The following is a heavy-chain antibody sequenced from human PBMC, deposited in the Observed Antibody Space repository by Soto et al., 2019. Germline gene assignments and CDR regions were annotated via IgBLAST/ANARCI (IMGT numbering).Heavy chain of an antibody. J-gene: IGHJ6*02. Sequence: SETLSLTCAVYGGSFSGYYWSWIRQPPGKGLEWIGEINHSGSTNYNPSLKSRVTISVDTSKNQFSLKLSSVTAADTAVYYCARRRNYYYGMDVWGQGTTVTVSS. V-gene: IGHV4-34*01. CDR2: INHSGST. CDR3: ARRRNYYYGMDV. CDR1: GGSFSGYY.